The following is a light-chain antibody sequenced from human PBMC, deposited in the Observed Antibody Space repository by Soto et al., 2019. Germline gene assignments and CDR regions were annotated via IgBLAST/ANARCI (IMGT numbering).Light chain of an antibody. CDR3: SSYAGSNNFV. J-gene: IGLJ1*01. V-gene: IGLV2-8*01. CDR2: EVS. Sequence: SVLTQPPSASGSPGQSVTISCTGTSSDVGGYNYVSWYQQHPGKAPKLMIYEVSERPSGVPDRFSGSKSSNTASLTVSGLQAEDEADYYCSSYAGSNNFVFGP. CDR1: SSDVGGYNY.